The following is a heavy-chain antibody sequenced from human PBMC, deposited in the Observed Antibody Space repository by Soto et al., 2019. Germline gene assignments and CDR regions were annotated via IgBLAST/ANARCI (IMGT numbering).Heavy chain of an antibody. Sequence: EVQLVESGGGLVQPGGSLRLSCAASGFTFSNYDMHWVRQVTGKGLEWGSGITTAGDTYYHGSVKGRFTISSEKAKNSLYLQMNSLSAGDTDVYYCARELHGGRYCMDVWGQGAKVTVSS. CDR3: ARELHGGRYCMDV. CDR1: GFTFSNYD. CDR2: ITTAGDT. J-gene: IGHJ6*02. V-gene: IGHV3-13*01.